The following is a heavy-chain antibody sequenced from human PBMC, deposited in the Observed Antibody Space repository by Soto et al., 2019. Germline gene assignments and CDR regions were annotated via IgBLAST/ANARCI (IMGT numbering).Heavy chain of an antibody. J-gene: IGHJ4*02. V-gene: IGHV1-24*01. CDR3: ATVDSARAEISSSWYYFDY. CDR2: FDPEDGET. D-gene: IGHD6-13*01. Sequence: ASVKVSCKVSGYTLTELSMHWVRQAPGKGLEWMGGFDPEDGETIYAQKFQGRVTMTEDTSTDTAYMELSSLRSEDTAVYYCATVDSARAEISSSWYYFDYWGKGTLVTVSS. CDR1: GYTLTELS.